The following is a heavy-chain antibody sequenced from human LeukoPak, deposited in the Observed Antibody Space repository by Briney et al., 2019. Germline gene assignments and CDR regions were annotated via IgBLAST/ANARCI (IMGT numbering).Heavy chain of an antibody. V-gene: IGHV1-18*01. J-gene: IGHJ6*02. Sequence: GASVKVSCKASGYTFTSYGISWVRQAPGQGLEWMGWISAYNGNTNYAQKLQGRVTMTTDTSTSTAYMELRSLRPEDTAVYYCALLESDTDYYYYYGMDVWGQGTTVTVSS. CDR2: ISAYNGNT. D-gene: IGHD2/OR15-2a*01. CDR3: ALLESDTDYYYYYGMDV. CDR1: GYTFTSYG.